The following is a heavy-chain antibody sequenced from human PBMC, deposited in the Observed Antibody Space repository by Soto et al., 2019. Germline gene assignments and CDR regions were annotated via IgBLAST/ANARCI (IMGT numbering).Heavy chain of an antibody. CDR3: AHSGGCSAASCFSNYFDA. CDR1: GFSLTTSGVG. CDR2: VYWDGDE. Sequence: QITLKESGPALVRPTQALTLTCTFSGFSLTTSGVGVAWIRQPPGKALECLALVYWDGDERFNPSLRNRLTLTRDTSNNRVVLAMTHLDPVDTGTYYCAHSGGCSAASCFSNYFDAWGQGALVTVSS. J-gene: IGHJ5*02. D-gene: IGHD2-15*01. V-gene: IGHV2-5*02.